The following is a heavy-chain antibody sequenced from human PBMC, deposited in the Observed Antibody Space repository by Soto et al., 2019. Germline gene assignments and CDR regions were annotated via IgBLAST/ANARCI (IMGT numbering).Heavy chain of an antibody. CDR1: GYSFTSYW. D-gene: IGHD5-12*01. V-gene: IGHV5-51*01. CDR3: ASSTVEMATIYCYYGMDV. J-gene: IGHJ6*02. CDR2: IYPGDSDT. Sequence: GESLKISCNGSGYSFTSYWIGWVGQMPGKGLEWMGIIYPGDSDTRYSPSFQGQVTISADRSISTAYLQWSSLKASDTAMYYCASSTVEMATIYCYYGMDVWGQGTTVTVSS.